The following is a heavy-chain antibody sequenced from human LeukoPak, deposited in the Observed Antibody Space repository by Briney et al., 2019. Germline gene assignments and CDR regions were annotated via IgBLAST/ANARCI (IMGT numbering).Heavy chain of an antibody. CDR2: ISYDGSNK. CDR3: AKARYYDSSGPFDY. CDR1: GFTFSSYA. D-gene: IGHD3-22*01. Sequence: GGSLRLSCAASGFTFSSYAMNWVRQVPGKGLEWMAVISYDGSNKYYADSVKGRVTISRDNSKNPLDLQMNSLRAEDTAVYYCAKARYYDSSGPFDYWGQGTLVTVSS. V-gene: IGHV3-30*04. J-gene: IGHJ4*02.